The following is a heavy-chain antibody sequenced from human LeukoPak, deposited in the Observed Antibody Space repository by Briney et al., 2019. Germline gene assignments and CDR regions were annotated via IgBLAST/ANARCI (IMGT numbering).Heavy chain of an antibody. J-gene: IGHJ5*02. CDR3: ARDLVHHRLLATNYNWFDP. Sequence: GASVKVSCKASGYTFTSYGISWVRQAPGQGLEWMGWINSYNGNTKYTQKVQGRVTMTIDTSTSTAYMEVRSLRSDDTAVYYCARDLVHHRLLATNYNWFDPWGQGTLVTVSS. CDR2: INSYNGNT. CDR1: GYTFTSYG. D-gene: IGHD2-8*01. V-gene: IGHV1-18*01.